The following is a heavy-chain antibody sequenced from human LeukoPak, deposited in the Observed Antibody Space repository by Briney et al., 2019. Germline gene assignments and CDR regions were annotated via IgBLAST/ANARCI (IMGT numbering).Heavy chain of an antibody. D-gene: IGHD1-26*01. J-gene: IGHJ4*02. CDR3: ATRPSGSYYLSFDY. V-gene: IGHV1-69*13. Sequence: SVKVSCKASGGTFSRYTINWVRQAPGQGLEWMGGIIPFFGTANYAQKFQGRVTITADESTSTAYMELSSLRSEDTAVYYCATRPSGSYYLSFDYWGQGTLVTVSS. CDR1: GGTFSRYT. CDR2: IIPFFGTA.